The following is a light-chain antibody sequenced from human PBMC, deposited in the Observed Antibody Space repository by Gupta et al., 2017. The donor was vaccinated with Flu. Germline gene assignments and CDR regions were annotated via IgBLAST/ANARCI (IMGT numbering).Light chain of an antibody. V-gene: IGLV1-44*01. CDR1: PSNIGSNP. J-gene: IGLJ1*01. Sequence: QSVLPQPPSASGPPGQSVTISCSGSPSNIGSNPVNWYHHRPATAPNLLLYDNDKRRSGGPARFFCSKSGTSAALAVSSLRSGEEADYYCEAWEDSQDGLYVFGTGTKLNVL. CDR2: DND. CDR3: EAWEDSQDGLYV.